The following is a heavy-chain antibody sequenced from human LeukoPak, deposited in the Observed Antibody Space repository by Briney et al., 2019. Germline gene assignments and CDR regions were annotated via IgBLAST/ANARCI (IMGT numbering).Heavy chain of an antibody. CDR1: GYTFTGYY. CDR2: INPNSGGT. D-gene: IGHD3-22*01. CDR3: AREFSSVQADYMDV. Sequence: ASVKVSCKASGYTFTGYYMHWVRQAPGQGLEWMGWINPNSGGTNYAQKFQGRVTMTTDTSITTAYMELSRLRSDDTAIYYCAREFSSVQADYMDVWGKGTMVIVSS. V-gene: IGHV1-2*02. J-gene: IGHJ6*03.